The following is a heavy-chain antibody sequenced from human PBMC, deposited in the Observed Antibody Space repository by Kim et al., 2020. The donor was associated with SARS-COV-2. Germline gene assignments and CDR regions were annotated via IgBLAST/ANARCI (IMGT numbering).Heavy chain of an antibody. CDR2: INAGNGNT. J-gene: IGHJ4*02. D-gene: IGHD6-13*01. CDR1: GYTFTSYA. V-gene: IGHV1-3*01. Sequence: ASVKVSCKASGYTFTSYAMHWVRRAPGQRLEWMGWINAGNGNTKYSQKFQGRVTITRDTSASTAYMELSSLRSEDTAVYYCARDRAAAGRFPFDYWGQGTLVTVSS. CDR3: ARDRAAAGRFPFDY.